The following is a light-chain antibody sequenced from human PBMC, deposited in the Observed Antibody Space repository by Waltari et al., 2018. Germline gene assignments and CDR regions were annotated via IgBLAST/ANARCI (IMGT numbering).Light chain of an antibody. CDR1: ESVNRH. V-gene: IGKV1-5*03. Sequence: IQGTQSPSTLSASVGDRVNITFRTSESVNRHLAWYQQKPGRAPNLLTYKASTLETGAPSKGSVSGSVTEFRLTITTLQRDDFATYVCQHYDSYQYAFGPGTKLEI. CDR3: QHYDSYQYA. CDR2: KAS. J-gene: IGKJ2*01.